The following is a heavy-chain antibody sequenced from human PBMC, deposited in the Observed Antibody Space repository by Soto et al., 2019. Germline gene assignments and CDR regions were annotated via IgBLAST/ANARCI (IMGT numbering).Heavy chain of an antibody. CDR3: ARGGFTVTTSFDY. CDR2: IIPIFGTA. V-gene: IGHV1-69*13. J-gene: IGHJ4*02. D-gene: IGHD4-4*01. Sequence: PSVKVSCKASGGTFSSYAISWVRQAPGQGLEWTGGIIPIFGTANYAQKFQGRVTITADESTSTAYMELSSLRSEDTAVYYCARGGFTVTTSFDYWGQGTLVTVSS. CDR1: GGTFSSYA.